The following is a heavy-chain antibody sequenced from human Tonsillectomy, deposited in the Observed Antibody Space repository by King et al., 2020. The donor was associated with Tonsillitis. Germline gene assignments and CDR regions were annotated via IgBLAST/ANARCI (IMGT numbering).Heavy chain of an antibody. Sequence: VQLVESGGGVVQPGGSLRLSCAASGFTFSSYDMHWVRQAPGKGLEWVAFIRFDGSNKYYADSVKGRFTISRDNSKNTLYLQMNSLRAEDTAVYYCAKDGSYDPTTGGYYGVDVWGQGTTVTVSS. CDR3: AKDGSYDPTTGGYYGVDV. CDR1: GFTFSSYD. CDR2: IRFDGSNK. J-gene: IGHJ6*02. V-gene: IGHV3-30*02. D-gene: IGHD3-10*01.